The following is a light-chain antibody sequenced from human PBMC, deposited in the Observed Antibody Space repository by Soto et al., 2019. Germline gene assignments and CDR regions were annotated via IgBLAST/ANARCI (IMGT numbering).Light chain of an antibody. J-gene: IGKJ5*01. CDR2: AAS. V-gene: IGKV1-12*01. CDR1: QDISNW. Sequence: DIQMTQSPSSVSASVGDRVTITCRASQDISNWLAWYQQKPGKAPKLLVSAASSLLSGVPSRFSGSGSGTDFTLTISSLQPEDFATYYCQQANSFPFTFGQGTRLEIK. CDR3: QQANSFPFT.